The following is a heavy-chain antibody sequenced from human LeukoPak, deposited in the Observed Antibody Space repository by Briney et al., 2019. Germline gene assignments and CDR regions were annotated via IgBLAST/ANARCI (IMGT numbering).Heavy chain of an antibody. CDR1: GDNFANFY. CDR2: INPRGDST. D-gene: IGHD5-12*01. V-gene: IGHV1-46*01. J-gene: IGHJ3*02. Sequence: ASVKVSCKASGDNFANFYIHWVRQAPGQGLEWMAIINPRGDSTAYAEKFKGRVTLTRDTSTTTIYMEVNGLTSDDTAIYYCARYETQYSASWRPRLAFDIWGPGTTVTVSS. CDR3: ARYETQYSASWRPRLAFDI.